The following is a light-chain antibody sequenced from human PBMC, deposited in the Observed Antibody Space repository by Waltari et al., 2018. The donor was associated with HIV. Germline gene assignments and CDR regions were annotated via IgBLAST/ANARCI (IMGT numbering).Light chain of an antibody. CDR2: EVS. J-gene: IGLJ1*01. Sequence: SALTQPPSASGSPGQSVTISCTATNRDVGGYSSVFLFQQTPGKAPKLMIYEVSKRPSGVPNRFSGSKSGNTASLTVSGLQAEDEADYYCCSYAGTNHFYVFGTGTKVTVL. CDR3: CSYAGTNHFYV. CDR1: NRDVGGYSS. V-gene: IGLV2-8*01.